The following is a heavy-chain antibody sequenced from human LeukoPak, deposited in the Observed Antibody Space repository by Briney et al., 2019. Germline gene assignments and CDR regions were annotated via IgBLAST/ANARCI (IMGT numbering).Heavy chain of an antibody. J-gene: IGHJ4*02. V-gene: IGHV3-48*02. CDR2: ISSSSSTI. CDR1: GFTFSSYS. CDR3: ARAVRRYCSGGSCVNFDY. D-gene: IGHD2-15*01. Sequence: TGGSLRLSCAASGFTFSSYSMNWVRQAPGKGLEWVSYISSSSSTIYYADSVKGRFTTSRDSAKNSLYLQMNSLRDEDTAVYYCARAVRRYCSGGSCVNFDYWGQGTLVTVSS.